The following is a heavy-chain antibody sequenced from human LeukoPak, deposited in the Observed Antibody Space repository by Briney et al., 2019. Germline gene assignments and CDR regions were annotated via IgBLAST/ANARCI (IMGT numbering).Heavy chain of an antibody. CDR1: GYTFTGYY. J-gene: IGHJ4*02. CDR2: INPNSGGT. V-gene: IGHV1-2*02. Sequence: ASVKVSCKASGYTFTGYYMHWVRQAPGQGPEWMGWINPNSGGTNYAQKFQGRVTMTRDTSISTAYMELSRLRSDDTAVYYCARDQESIVVVPAAIQYDYWGQGTLVTVSS. CDR3: ARDQESIVVVPAAIQYDY. D-gene: IGHD2-2*02.